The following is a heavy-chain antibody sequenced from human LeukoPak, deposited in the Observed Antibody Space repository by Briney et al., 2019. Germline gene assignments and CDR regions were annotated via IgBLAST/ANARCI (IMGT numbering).Heavy chain of an antibody. CDR1: GGSISSSSYY. D-gene: IGHD3-10*01. Sequence: SETLSLTCTVSGGSISSSSYYWGWIRQPPGKGLEWIGSIYYSGSTYYNPSLKSRVTISVDTSKNQFSLKLSSVTAADTAVYYCARLGGSGSYFDYRGQGTLVTVSS. V-gene: IGHV4-39*01. CDR2: IYYSGST. CDR3: ARLGGSGSYFDY. J-gene: IGHJ4*02.